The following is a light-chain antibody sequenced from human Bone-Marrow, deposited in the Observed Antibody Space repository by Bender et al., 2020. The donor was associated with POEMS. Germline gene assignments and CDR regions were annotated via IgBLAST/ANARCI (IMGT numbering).Light chain of an antibody. CDR3: CSYSRSSASYV. CDR1: SSDVGGYNF. Sequence: QSALTQPASVSGSPGQSITISCTGTSSDVGGYNFVSWYQQHPGKAPKLMIYEVTNRPSGVSNRFSGSKSGNTASLTISGLQAEDEADYYCCSYSRSSASYVFGAGTKVTVL. V-gene: IGLV2-14*01. J-gene: IGLJ1*01. CDR2: EVT.